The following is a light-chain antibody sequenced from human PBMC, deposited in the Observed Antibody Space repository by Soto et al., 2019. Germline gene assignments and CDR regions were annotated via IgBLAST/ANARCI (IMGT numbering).Light chain of an antibody. J-gene: IGLJ1*01. V-gene: IGLV1-40*01. CDR1: SSTTGAGNE. CDR3: QSYDRSLSGSF. Sequence: QAVVTPPPSGSGSPGHRVPTPCIGASSTTGAGNEVHWYQQLPGPVPKLLIYRNTYRPSGVPDRFSGSRSATSASLTITGLQAEDEADYYCQSYDRSLSGSFFGTGTKLTVL. CDR2: RNT.